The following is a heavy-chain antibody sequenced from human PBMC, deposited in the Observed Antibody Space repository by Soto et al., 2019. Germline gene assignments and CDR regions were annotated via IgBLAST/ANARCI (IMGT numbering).Heavy chain of an antibody. CDR1: GGTFSSYA. Sequence: QVQLVQSGAEVKKPGSSVKVSCKASGGTFSSYAISWVRQAPGQGLEWMGGIIPIFGTANYAQKFQGRFTITGDEATSRAYMELSSLRSEDTAVYYCARNTDVDIVATIWGPPAYCYGMDVWGQGSTVNVSS. CDR3: ARNTDVDIVATIWGPPAYCYGMDV. CDR2: IIPIFGTA. V-gene: IGHV1-69*01. J-gene: IGHJ6*02. D-gene: IGHD5-12*01.